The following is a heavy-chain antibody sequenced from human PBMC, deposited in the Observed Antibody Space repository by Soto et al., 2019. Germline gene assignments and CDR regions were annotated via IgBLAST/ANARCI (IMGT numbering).Heavy chain of an antibody. Sequence: QVQLQQWGAGLLKPSETLSLTCAVYGGSFSGYYWSWIRQPPGKGLEWIGEINHRGSANYNPSLKRRVTISVDTSKNQCSLKLSSVTAADTAVYYCARNYCSGRTCYLFFANWGQGALVTVSS. CDR2: INHRGSA. J-gene: IGHJ4*02. CDR3: ARNYCSGRTCYLFFAN. V-gene: IGHV4-34*01. CDR1: GGSFSGYY. D-gene: IGHD2-15*01.